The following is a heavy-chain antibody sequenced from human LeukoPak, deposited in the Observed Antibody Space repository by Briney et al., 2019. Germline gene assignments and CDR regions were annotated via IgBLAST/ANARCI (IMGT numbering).Heavy chain of an antibody. V-gene: IGHV4-59*08. Sequence: PSETLSLTCTVSGGSISSYYWSWIRQPPGKGLEWIGYIYYSGSTNYNPSLKSRVTISVDTSKNQFSLKLSSVAAADTAVYYCARHLSRFSYYFDYWGQGTLVTVSS. CDR3: ARHLSRFSYYFDY. D-gene: IGHD3-16*02. CDR1: GGSISSYY. J-gene: IGHJ4*02. CDR2: IYYSGST.